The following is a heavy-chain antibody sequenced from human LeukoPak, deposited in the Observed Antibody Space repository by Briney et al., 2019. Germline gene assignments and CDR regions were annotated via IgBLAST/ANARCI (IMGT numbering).Heavy chain of an antibody. J-gene: IGHJ4*02. V-gene: IGHV3-30*04. CDR1: GFTFSSYA. CDR2: ISYDGSNK. CDR3: ASPSGGGYDWWGETFDY. D-gene: IGHD5-12*01. Sequence: PGGSLRLSCAASGFTFSSYAMHWVRQAPGKGLEWVAVISYDGSNKYYADSLKGRFTISRDNSKNTLYLQMNSLRAEDTAVYYCASPSGGGYDWWGETFDYWGQGTLVTVSS.